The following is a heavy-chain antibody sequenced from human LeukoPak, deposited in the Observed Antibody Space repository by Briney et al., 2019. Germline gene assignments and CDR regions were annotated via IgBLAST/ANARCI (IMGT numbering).Heavy chain of an antibody. D-gene: IGHD4-23*01. CDR1: GGSISSDDYY. Sequence: SETLSLTCTVSGGSISSDDYYWSWIRQPPGKGLEWIGYIYYSGITYYNPSLKSRVTISVDTSKNQFSLKLSSVTAADTAVYYCAREGAGNSPFDYWGQGTVVTVSS. V-gene: IGHV4-30-4*01. CDR3: AREGAGNSPFDY. J-gene: IGHJ4*02. CDR2: IYYSGIT.